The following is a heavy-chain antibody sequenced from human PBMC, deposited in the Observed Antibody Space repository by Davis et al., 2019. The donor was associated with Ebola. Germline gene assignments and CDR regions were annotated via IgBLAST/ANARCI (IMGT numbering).Heavy chain of an antibody. CDR1: GFTFSSYW. V-gene: IGHV3-30*18. Sequence: GESLKISCAASGFTFSSYWMSWVRQAPGKGLEWVAVISYDGSNKYYADSVKGRFTISRDNSKNTLYLQMNSLRAEDTAVYYCAKVDCSGGSCYGLDYWGQGTLVTVSS. D-gene: IGHD2-15*01. CDR2: ISYDGSNK. J-gene: IGHJ4*02. CDR3: AKVDCSGGSCYGLDY.